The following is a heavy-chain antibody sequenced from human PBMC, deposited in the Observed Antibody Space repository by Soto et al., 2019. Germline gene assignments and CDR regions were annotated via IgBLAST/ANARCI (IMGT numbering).Heavy chain of an antibody. CDR3: ARGPSYYDSSNFDY. Sequence: QVQLVQSGAEVKKPGSSVKVSCKASGGTFGSYAISWVRQAPGQGLEWMGGIIPMYGSTDYAQKFQGRVTITADKSTSTANMEVSSLRSEDTAVYYCARGPSYYDSSNFDYWGQGTLVTVSS. D-gene: IGHD3-22*01. CDR2: IIPMYGST. J-gene: IGHJ4*02. CDR1: GGTFGSYA. V-gene: IGHV1-69*06.